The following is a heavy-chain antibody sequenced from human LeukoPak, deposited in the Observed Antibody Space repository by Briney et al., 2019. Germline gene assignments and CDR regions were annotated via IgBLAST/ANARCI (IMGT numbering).Heavy chain of an antibody. CDR3: ARDQTYYDFWSGYLTFDY. CDR2: MNPNSGNT. CDR1: GYTFTSHD. Sequence: ASVKVSCKASGYTFTSHDINWVRQATGQGLEWMGWMNPNSGNTGYAQKFQGRVTMTRNTSTSTAYMELSSLRSEDTAVYYCARDQTYYDFWSGYLTFDYWGQGTLVTVSS. D-gene: IGHD3-3*01. J-gene: IGHJ4*02. V-gene: IGHV1-8*01.